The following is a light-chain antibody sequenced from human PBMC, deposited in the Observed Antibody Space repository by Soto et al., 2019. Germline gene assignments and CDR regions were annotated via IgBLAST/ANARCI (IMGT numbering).Light chain of an antibody. CDR1: SSDVGGYNY. V-gene: IGLV2-14*01. CDR3: SSYTNSSIV. Sequence: QSVLTQPASVSRSPGQSITISCTGTSSDVGGYNYVSWYQRRPGKAPKLMIYDVSNRPSGVSNRFSGSKSGNTASLTISGLQAEDEADYYCSSYTNSSIVFGTGTKVTVL. J-gene: IGLJ1*01. CDR2: DVS.